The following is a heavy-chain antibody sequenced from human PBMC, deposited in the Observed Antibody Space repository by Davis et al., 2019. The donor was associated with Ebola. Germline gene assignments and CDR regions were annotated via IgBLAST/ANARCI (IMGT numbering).Heavy chain of an antibody. Sequence: GGSLRLSCAASGFTFSSYAMHWVRQAPGKGLEWVAVIWYDGSNKYYADSVKGRFTISRDNSKNTLYLQMNSLRAEDTAVYYCARDLGIAVARAQRKGYYGMDVWGQGTTVTVSS. CDR2: IWYDGSNK. J-gene: IGHJ6*02. CDR3: ARDLGIAVARAQRKGYYGMDV. D-gene: IGHD6-19*01. V-gene: IGHV3-33*08. CDR1: GFTFSSYA.